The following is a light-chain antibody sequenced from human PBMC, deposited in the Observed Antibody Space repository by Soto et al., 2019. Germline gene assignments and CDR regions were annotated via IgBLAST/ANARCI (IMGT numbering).Light chain of an antibody. CDR1: SSDVGGYNY. Sequence: QSALAQPASVSGSPGQSITISCTGTSSDVGGYNYVSWYQQHPGKAPKLMIYEVGNRPSGVSNRFSGSKSGNTASLTISGLQAEDEADYYCSSYTSSSILYVFGTGTKVTVL. CDR2: EVG. CDR3: SSYTSSSILYV. V-gene: IGLV2-14*01. J-gene: IGLJ1*01.